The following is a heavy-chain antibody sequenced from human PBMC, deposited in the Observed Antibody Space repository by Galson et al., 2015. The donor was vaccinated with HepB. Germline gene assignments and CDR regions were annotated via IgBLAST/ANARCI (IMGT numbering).Heavy chain of an antibody. J-gene: IGHJ5*02. CDR3: AKDHNPSKFYTLDQ. Sequence: SLRLSCAASGFTFSGSGIHWVRLASGKGLEWVGRIRNRANNYATAYAASVRGRFTVSRDDSKNTAYLQMNSLRPEDTAVYYCAKDHNPSKFYTLDQWGQGTLVTVSS. D-gene: IGHD2-2*02. CDR1: GFTFSGSG. V-gene: IGHV3-73*01. CDR2: IRNRANNYAT.